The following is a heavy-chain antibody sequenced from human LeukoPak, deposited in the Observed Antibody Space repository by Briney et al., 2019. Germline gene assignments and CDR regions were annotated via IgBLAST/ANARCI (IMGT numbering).Heavy chain of an antibody. V-gene: IGHV1-69*13. CDR2: IIPIFGTA. CDR3: ASRGYSGYDYYYYYMDV. Sequence: GASVKVSCQASGYTFTSYDINWVRQAPGQGLEWMGGIIPIFGTANYAQKFQGRVTITADESTSTAYMELSSLRSEDTAVYYCASRGYSGYDYYYYYMDVWGKGTTVTISS. D-gene: IGHD5-12*01. CDR1: GYTFTSYD. J-gene: IGHJ6*03.